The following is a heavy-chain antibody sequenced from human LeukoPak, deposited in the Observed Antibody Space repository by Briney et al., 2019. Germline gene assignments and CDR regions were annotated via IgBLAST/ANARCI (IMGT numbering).Heavy chain of an antibody. D-gene: IGHD6-13*01. CDR2: IYPGDSDT. Sequence: GESLKISCKGSGYSFTSYWIGWVRQMPGKGLEWMGIIYPGDSDTRYSPSFQGQVTISADKSISTAYLQWSSLKASDTAMYYCARLPSSSWYYRLGYFQHWGQGTLVTVSS. V-gene: IGHV5-51*01. J-gene: IGHJ1*01. CDR1: GYSFTSYW. CDR3: ARLPSSSWYYRLGYFQH.